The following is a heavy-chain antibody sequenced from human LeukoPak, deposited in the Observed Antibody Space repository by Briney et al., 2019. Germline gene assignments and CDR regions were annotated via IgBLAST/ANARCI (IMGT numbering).Heavy chain of an antibody. V-gene: IGHV4-59*01. J-gene: IGHJ4*02. CDR1: GGSISSYF. D-gene: IGHD3-22*01. CDR2: IYYSGST. Sequence: SETLSLTCTVSGGSISSYFWSWIRQPPGKGLEWIGYIYYSGSTNYNPSLKSRVTISVDTSKNQFSLKLSSVTAADTAVYFCASGHYDSSGYYPAPFDYWGQGTLVTVSS. CDR3: ASGHYDSSGYYPAPFDY.